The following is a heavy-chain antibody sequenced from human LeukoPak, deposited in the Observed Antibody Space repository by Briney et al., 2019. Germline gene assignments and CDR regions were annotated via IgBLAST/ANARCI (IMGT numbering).Heavy chain of an antibody. CDR3: ARDRNVMITFGGVIILNS. V-gene: IGHV1-18*01. CDR1: GYTFTSHG. J-gene: IGHJ4*02. CDR2: ISGYNGNT. Sequence: ASVKVSCKASGYTFTSHGISWLRQAPGQGLEWMGWISGYNGNTHYAQKFQDRVTLTSDRSTSSAHMGVRSLRSDDTAVYYCARDRNVMITFGGVIILNSWGQGTLVTVSS. D-gene: IGHD3-16*02.